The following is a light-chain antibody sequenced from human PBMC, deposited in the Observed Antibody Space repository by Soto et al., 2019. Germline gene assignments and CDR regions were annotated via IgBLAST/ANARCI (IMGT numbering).Light chain of an antibody. CDR2: DAS. V-gene: IGKV1-33*01. CDR3: QHYDDLPG. CDR1: QDIRFY. J-gene: IGKJ3*01. Sequence: DIQMTQSPSSLSASIGDRVTITCQASQDIRFYLNWYQQKPGKAPKLLIYDASNMETGVPSRFSGSGSGTDFPFTISSLQPEAIGTYYCQHYDDLPGFGPGTKVNI.